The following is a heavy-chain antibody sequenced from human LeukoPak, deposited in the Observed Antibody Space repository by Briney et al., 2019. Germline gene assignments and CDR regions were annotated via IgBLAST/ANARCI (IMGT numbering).Heavy chain of an antibody. Sequence: KPSETLSLTCAVYGGSFSGYYWSWIRQPPGKGLEWIGEINHSGSTNYNPSLKSRVTRSVDTSKNQSSLKLSSVTAADTAVYYCASRIVVPAAIASDYWGQGTLVTVSS. V-gene: IGHV4-34*01. CDR2: INHSGST. CDR1: GGSFSGYY. CDR3: ASRIVVPAAIASDY. J-gene: IGHJ4*02. D-gene: IGHD2-2*01.